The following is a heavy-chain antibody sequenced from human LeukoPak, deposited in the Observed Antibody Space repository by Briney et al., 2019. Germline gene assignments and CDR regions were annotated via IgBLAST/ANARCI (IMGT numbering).Heavy chain of an antibody. D-gene: IGHD2-15*01. V-gene: IGHV3-9*01. CDR3: ARDSVVVAATGRFDP. Sequence: GGSLRLSCAASGFTFDDYAMHWVRQAPGKGLEWVSGISWNSGSIGYADSVKGRFTISRDNAKNSLYLQMNSLRAEDTAVYYCARDSVVVAATGRFDPWGQGTLVTVSS. CDR1: GFTFDDYA. J-gene: IGHJ5*02. CDR2: ISWNSGSI.